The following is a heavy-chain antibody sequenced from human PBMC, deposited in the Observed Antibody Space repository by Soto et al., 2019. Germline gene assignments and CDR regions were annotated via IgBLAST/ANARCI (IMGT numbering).Heavy chain of an antibody. Sequence: GASVKVSCKASGYTFTSYGISWVRQAPGQGLEWMGWISAYNGNTNYSQKFQGRVTITRDTSASTAYMELSSLRSEDTAVYYCARDLEGIAAAGTGDYWGQGTLVTVSS. J-gene: IGHJ4*02. D-gene: IGHD6-13*01. CDR2: ISAYNGNT. CDR3: ARDLEGIAAAGTGDY. V-gene: IGHV1-18*04. CDR1: GYTFTSYG.